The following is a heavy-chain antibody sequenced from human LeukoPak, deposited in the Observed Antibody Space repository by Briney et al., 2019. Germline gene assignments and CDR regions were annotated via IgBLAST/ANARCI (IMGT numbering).Heavy chain of an antibody. CDR2: ISYDGSNK. CDR1: GFTFSTYA. D-gene: IGHD4-23*01. V-gene: IGHV3-30*14. Sequence: GGSLRLSCAASGFTFSTYAIHWVRQAPGKGLEWVAVISYDGSNKFYADSVKGRFTISRDNSKNTLYLQMNSLRAEDTAVYYCARRAGGYSHPYDYWGQGIVVTVSS. CDR3: ARRAGGYSHPYDY. J-gene: IGHJ4*02.